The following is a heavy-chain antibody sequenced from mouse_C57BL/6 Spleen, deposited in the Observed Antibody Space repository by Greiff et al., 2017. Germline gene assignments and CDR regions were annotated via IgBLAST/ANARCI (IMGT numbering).Heavy chain of an antibody. Sequence: QVQLQQPGTELVKPGASVKLSCKASGYTFTSYWMHWVKQRPGQGLEWIGNINPSNGGTNYNEKFKSKATLTVDKSSSTAYLQLSSLTSEDSAVXYCARKVYYGGNYFDYWGQGTTLTVSS. CDR3: ARKVYYGGNYFDY. D-gene: IGHD1-1*01. J-gene: IGHJ2*01. CDR1: GYTFTSYW. CDR2: INPSNGGT. V-gene: IGHV1-53*01.